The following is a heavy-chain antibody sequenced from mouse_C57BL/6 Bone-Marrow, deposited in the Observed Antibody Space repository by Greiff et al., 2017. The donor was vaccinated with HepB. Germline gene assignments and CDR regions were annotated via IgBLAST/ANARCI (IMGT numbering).Heavy chain of an antibody. D-gene: IGHD1-1*01. Sequence: EVQLVESGGGLVQPKGSLKLSCAASGFSFTTYAMNWVRQAPGKGVEWVARIRSKSNNDATYYADSVNATFTISRDDTESMLYLQMNNLKTEDAAMYYCVRHGPTVMDYWGQGTSVTVSS. CDR3: VRHGPTVMDY. CDR1: GFSFTTYA. CDR2: IRSKSNNDAT. J-gene: IGHJ4*01. V-gene: IGHV10-1*01.